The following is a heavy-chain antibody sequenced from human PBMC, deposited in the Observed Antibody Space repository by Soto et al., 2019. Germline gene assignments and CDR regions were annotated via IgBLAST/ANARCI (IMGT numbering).Heavy chain of an antibody. CDR1: GGTFSSYA. CDR3: ERSSNYDLSNYYYGMDV. J-gene: IGHJ6*02. Sequence: QVQLVQSGAEVKKPGSSVKVSCKASGGTFSSYAISWVRQAPGQGLEWMGGIIPIFGTANYAQKFQGRVTITADESTSTAYMELSRLRSEDTAVYYCERSSNYDLSNYYYGMDVWGQGTTVTVSS. D-gene: IGHD3-3*01. V-gene: IGHV1-69*12. CDR2: IIPIFGTA.